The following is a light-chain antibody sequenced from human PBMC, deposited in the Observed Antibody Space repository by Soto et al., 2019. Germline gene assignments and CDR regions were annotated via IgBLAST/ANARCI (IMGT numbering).Light chain of an antibody. CDR2: RNN. CDR1: SSNIGSNY. V-gene: IGLV1-47*01. CDR3: AAWDDSLSGVV. J-gene: IGLJ2*01. Sequence: QSVLTQPPSASGTPGQRVTISCSGRSSNIGSNYVYWYQQLPGTAPKLLIYRNNQRPSGVPDRFSGSKSGTSASLAISGLRSEGEADYYCAAWDDSLSGVVFGGGTKSPS.